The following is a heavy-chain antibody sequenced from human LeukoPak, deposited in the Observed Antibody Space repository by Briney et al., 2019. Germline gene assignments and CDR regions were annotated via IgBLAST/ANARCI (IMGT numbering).Heavy chain of an antibody. CDR3: ARSKRGYSYGYFDY. D-gene: IGHD5-18*01. V-gene: IGHV4-31*03. Sequence: SSQTLSLTCTVSGGSISSGGYYWSWIRQHPGKGLGWIGYIYYSGSTYYNPSLKSRVTISVDTSKNQFSLKLGSVTAADTAVYYCARSKRGYSYGYFDYWGQGTLVTVSS. CDR1: GGSISSGGYY. CDR2: IYYSGST. J-gene: IGHJ4*02.